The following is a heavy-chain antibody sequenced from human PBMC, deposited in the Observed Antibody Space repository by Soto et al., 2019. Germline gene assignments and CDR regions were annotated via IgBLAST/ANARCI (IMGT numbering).Heavy chain of an antibody. CDR3: AREGWESQLDY. Sequence: GGSLRLSCAASGFTFSNYWMHWVRQAPGKGLVWVSRIKSDGTYTNYADSVKGRFTISRDNAESTLYLQMNSLRAEDTAVYYCAREGWESQLDYWGLGTLVTVSS. CDR1: GFTFSNYW. V-gene: IGHV3-74*01. J-gene: IGHJ4*02. D-gene: IGHD1-26*01. CDR2: IKSDGTYT.